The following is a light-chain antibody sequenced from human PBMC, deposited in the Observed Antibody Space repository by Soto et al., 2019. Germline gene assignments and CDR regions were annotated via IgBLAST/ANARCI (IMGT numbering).Light chain of an antibody. J-gene: IGLJ1*01. CDR3: SSYTSRSTHV. Sequence: QSALTQPASVSGSPGQSITISCTGTSSDVGAYNFVSWYQQHPGKVPKLMIFDVSSRPSGVSDGFSGSKSGNTASLTISGLQAEDEGDYYCSSYTSRSTHVFGSGTKVTVL. CDR2: DVS. CDR1: SSDVGAYNF. V-gene: IGLV2-14*03.